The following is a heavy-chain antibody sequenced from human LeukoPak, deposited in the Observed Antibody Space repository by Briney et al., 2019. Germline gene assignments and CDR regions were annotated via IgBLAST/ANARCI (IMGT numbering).Heavy chain of an antibody. CDR2: IHGSGGT. CDR1: GGSISSYY. J-gene: IGHJ6*03. CDR3: AREGITIFGVVIPYYMDV. D-gene: IGHD3-3*01. Sequence: SETLSLTCTVSGGSISSYYWSWIRQPAGKGLGWIGRIHGSGGTNYNSSLKSRVTMSADTSKNQFSLKLSSVTAADTAVYYCAREGITIFGVVIPYYMDVWGKGTTVTVSS. V-gene: IGHV4-4*07.